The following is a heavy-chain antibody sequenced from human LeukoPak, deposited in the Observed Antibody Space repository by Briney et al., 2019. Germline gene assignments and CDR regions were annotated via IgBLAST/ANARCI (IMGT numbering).Heavy chain of an antibody. D-gene: IGHD6-25*01. CDR1: GFIFSSDE. CDR3: TKESGSY. J-gene: IGHJ4*02. CDR2: ISSSADTI. Sequence: GGSLRLSCAASGFIFSSDEMTWVRQAPGKGLESVSFISSSADTILYADSVKGRFTISRDNGKNALYLQMNSLRAEDTAVYYCTKESGSYGGQGTLVTVSS. V-gene: IGHV3-48*03.